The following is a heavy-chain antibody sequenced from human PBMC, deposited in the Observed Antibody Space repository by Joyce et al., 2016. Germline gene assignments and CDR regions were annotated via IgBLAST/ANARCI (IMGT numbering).Heavy chain of an antibody. V-gene: IGHV1-69*01. CDR2: IIPILNTP. J-gene: IGHJ3*01. CDR1: GGTFNNYA. Sequence: QVQLVQSGAEVKKPGSSVKVSCTASGGTFNNYAFSWVRQAPGQGLEWMGGIIPILNTPDYAQKFQGRLTITADESTSTAYMELSTLTSEDTAVFYCATERDNSFHVWGQGTMVTGSS. D-gene: IGHD5-24*01. CDR3: ATERDNSFHV.